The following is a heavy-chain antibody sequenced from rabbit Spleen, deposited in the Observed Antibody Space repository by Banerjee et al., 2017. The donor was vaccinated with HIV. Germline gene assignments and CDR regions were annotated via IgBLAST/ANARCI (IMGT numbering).Heavy chain of an antibody. CDR2: IYVGSSITT. CDR1: GFSFSSSYY. J-gene: IGHJ4*01. D-gene: IGHD2-1*01. Sequence: QEQLEESGGGLVQPEGSLTLTCTASGFSFSSSYYMCWVRQAPGKGLESIACIYVGSSITTYYATWAKGRFTISSHNAQNTLYLQLNSLTAADTATYFCVRDQAGDVDYGPYYLNLWGPGTLVTVS. CDR3: VRDQAGDVDYGPYYLNL. V-gene: IGHV1S45*01.